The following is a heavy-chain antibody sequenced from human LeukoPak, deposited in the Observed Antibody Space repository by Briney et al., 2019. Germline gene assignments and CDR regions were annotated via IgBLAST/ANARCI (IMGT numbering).Heavy chain of an antibody. D-gene: IGHD5/OR15-5a*01. CDR2: MKEDGSEI. CDR1: GFTFSSYW. J-gene: IGHJ6*02. Sequence: GGSLRLSCAASGFTFSSYWMTWVRQAPGKGLEWVAYMKEDGSEIYYLDSVKGRFTISRDNTKNSLYLQMNSLRAEDTAVYFCARGWSSLDVWGQGTRSPSP. CDR3: ARGWSSLDV. V-gene: IGHV3-7*01.